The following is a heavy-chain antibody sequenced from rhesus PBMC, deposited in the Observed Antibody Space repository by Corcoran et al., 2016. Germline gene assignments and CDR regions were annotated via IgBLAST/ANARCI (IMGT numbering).Heavy chain of an antibody. V-gene: IGHV4S14*01. CDR2: IYGSGGST. CDR1: GGSISDSYY. CDR3: ARHGYSGSYTGWYFDL. J-gene: IGHJ2*01. Sequence: QVQLQESGPGLVKPSETLSLTCTVSGGSISDSYYWSWIRQPPGKGLEWMGRIYGSGGSTNPNPALKSRVTLSVDTSKNQFSLKLSSVTAADTAVYYCARHGYSGSYTGWYFDLWGPGTPITISS. D-gene: IGHD1-44*02.